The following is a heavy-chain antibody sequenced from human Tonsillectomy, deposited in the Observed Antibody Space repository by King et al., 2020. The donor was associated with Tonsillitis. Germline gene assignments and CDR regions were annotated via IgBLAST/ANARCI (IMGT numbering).Heavy chain of an antibody. D-gene: IGHD2-2*01. CDR1: GGTFSSYA. V-gene: IGHV1-69*04. CDR2: IIPILGMA. CDR3: ASGSGYCSSTSCLSY. Sequence: QLVQSGAEVKKPGSSVKVSCKASGGTFSSYALSWVRQAPGQGLEWMGRIIPILGMADYAQKFQGRVTITADKSTSTAYMELSSLRSEDTAVYYCASGSGYCSSTSCLSYWGQGTLVTVSS. J-gene: IGHJ4*02.